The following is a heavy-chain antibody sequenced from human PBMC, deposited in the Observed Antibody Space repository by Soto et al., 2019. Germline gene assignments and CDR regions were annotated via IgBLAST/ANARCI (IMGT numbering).Heavy chain of an antibody. D-gene: IGHD2-2*01. J-gene: IGHJ5*02. CDR2: ISAGGGNT. V-gene: IGHV3-23*01. CDR3: AKHSEYQLLSWLDP. Sequence: EVQLLESGGGLVQPGGSLRLSCAPSGFSFSTYAMSWVRQAPGKGLEWVSGISAGGGNTYYADSVRGRFTISRDNSKNTVDLQISSLRAEDTALYYCAKHSEYQLLSWLDPWGLGTLVTVSS. CDR1: GFSFSTYA.